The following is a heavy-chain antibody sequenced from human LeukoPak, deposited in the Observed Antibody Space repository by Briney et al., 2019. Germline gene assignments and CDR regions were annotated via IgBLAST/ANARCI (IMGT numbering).Heavy chain of an antibody. CDR3: TRGDWGSSGPTDFDY. Sequence: GGSLRLSCTASGFTFGDYAMSWFRQAPGKGLEWLGFIRSKVYGGTTEYAASVKGRLTISRDDSKSIAYLQMNSLKTEDTAVYYCTRGDWGSSGPTDFDYWGQGTLVTVSS. D-gene: IGHD6-19*01. J-gene: IGHJ4*02. CDR2: IRSKVYGGTT. V-gene: IGHV3-49*03. CDR1: GFTFGDYA.